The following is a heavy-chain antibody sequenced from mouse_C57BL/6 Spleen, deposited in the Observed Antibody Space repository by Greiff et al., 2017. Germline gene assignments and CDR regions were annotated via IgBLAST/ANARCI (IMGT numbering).Heavy chain of an antibody. D-gene: IGHD1-1*01. CDR2: IYPGSGST. CDR3: ASYYGSSYWYFDV. Sequence: VQLQQSGAELVKPGASVKMSCKASGYTFTSYWITWVKQRPGQGLEWIGDIYPGSGSTNYNEKFKSKATLTVDTSSSTAYMQLSSLTSEDSAVYYCASYYGSSYWYFDVWGTGTTVTVSS. V-gene: IGHV1-55*01. J-gene: IGHJ1*03. CDR1: GYTFTSYW.